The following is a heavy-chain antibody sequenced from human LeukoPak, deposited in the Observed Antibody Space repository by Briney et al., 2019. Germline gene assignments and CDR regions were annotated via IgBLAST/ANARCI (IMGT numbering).Heavy chain of an antibody. V-gene: IGHV4-34*01. J-gene: IGHJ4*02. CDR2: INHSGST. CDR3: ARSPRYYYDSSGYFDY. CDR1: GGSFSGYY. Sequence: PSETLSLTCAVYGGSFSGYYWSWIRQPPGKGLEWIGEINHSGSTNYNPSLKSRVTISVDTSKNQFSLKLSSVTAADTAVYYCARSPRYYYDSSGYFDYWGQGTLVTVSS. D-gene: IGHD3-22*01.